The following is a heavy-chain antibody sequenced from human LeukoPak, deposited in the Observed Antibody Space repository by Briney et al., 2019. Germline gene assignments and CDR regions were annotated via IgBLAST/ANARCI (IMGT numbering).Heavy chain of an antibody. Sequence: GGSLRLSCAASGFSFNNYAMDWVRQAPGKGLEWVSTISVSGDSTFYVDSVQGRFTISRDTSRNSLSLHMNSLRAEDTAVYFCARRGGRNGWGDFDYWGQGTLVTVSS. CDR2: ISVSGDST. D-gene: IGHD3-10*01. CDR3: ARRGGRNGWGDFDY. J-gene: IGHJ4*02. V-gene: IGHV3-23*01. CDR1: GFSFNNYA.